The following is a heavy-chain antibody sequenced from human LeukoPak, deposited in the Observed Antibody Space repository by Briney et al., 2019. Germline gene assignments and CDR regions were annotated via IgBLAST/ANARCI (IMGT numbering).Heavy chain of an antibody. CDR2: IYTSGST. D-gene: IGHD1-26*01. Sequence: SETLSLTCTVSGGSLSSGSYYWSWIRQPAGTGLEWIGRIYTSGSTNYNPSLKSRVTISVDTSKNQFSLKLSSVTAADTAVYYCARGVVGARDAFDIWGQGTMVTVSS. V-gene: IGHV4-61*02. J-gene: IGHJ3*02. CDR3: ARGVVGARDAFDI. CDR1: GGSLSSGSYY.